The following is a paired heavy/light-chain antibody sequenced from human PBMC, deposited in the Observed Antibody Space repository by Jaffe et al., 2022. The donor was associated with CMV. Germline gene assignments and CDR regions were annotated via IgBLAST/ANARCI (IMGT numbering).Heavy chain of an antibody. CDR3: AGDFGENDAFNI. Sequence: QVQLVQSGAEVKKPGASVKVSCKASGYSFTDYYIHWVRQAPEQGLEWMGWINPDSGATKFAQKFQGRVTMTRDTSISTAYLELTRLRSDDTAVYYCAGDFGENDAFNIWGQGTMVIVSS. CDR2: INPDSGAT. D-gene: IGHD4-17*01. CDR1: GYSFTDYY. J-gene: IGHJ3*02. V-gene: IGHV1-2*02.
Light chain of an antibody. Sequence: QSALTQPASVSGSLGQSITISCTGTRSDVGSYNLVSWYQQYPGKAPKVLIYEVTNRPSGVSYRFSGSKSGNTASLTISGLQAEDEADYYCCSYGGDTTSVLFGGGTKLTVL. CDR3: CSYGGDTTSVL. CDR2: EVT. J-gene: IGLJ2*01. V-gene: IGLV2-23*02. CDR1: RSDVGSYNL.